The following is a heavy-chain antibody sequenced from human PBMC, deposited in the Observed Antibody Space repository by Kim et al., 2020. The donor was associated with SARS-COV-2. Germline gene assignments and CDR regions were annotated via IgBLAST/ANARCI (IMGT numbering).Heavy chain of an antibody. J-gene: IGHJ6*02. D-gene: IGHD3-9*01. Sequence: GGSLRLSCAASGFTFSSYGMHWVRQAPGKGLEWVAVISYDGSNKYYADSVKGRFTISRDNSKNTLYLQMNSLRAEDTAVYYCAKDLGAPYYDILTGYYLAPYYYYGMDVWGQGTTVTVSS. CDR1: GFTFSSYG. V-gene: IGHV3-30*18. CDR3: AKDLGAPYYDILTGYYLAPYYYYGMDV. CDR2: ISYDGSNK.